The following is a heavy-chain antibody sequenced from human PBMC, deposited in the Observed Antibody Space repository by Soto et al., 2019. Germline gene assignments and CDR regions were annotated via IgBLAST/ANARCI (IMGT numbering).Heavy chain of an antibody. CDR2: ISGSGGGT. CDR1: GFRFSSYA. D-gene: IGHD6-19*01. J-gene: IGHJ4*02. CDR3: AKSDKAVAVAGIDY. V-gene: IGHV3-23*01. Sequence: EVQLLESGGGLVQPGGSLRLSCAASGFRFSSYAMSWVRQARGKGLEWVSGISGSGGGTYYADSVKGRFTISRDNSKNTLYLQMNSLRAEDTAVYYCAKSDKAVAVAGIDYWGQGTLVTVSS.